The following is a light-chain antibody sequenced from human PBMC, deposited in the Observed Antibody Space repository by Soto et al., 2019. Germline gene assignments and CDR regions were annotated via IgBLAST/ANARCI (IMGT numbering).Light chain of an antibody. Sequence: EIVMTHSPATLSVSPLEGSALXQMSSQSLSILLAWYQQKPGQAPRLLIHGAATRATGIPARFSGSGSGTEFTLTISSLQSEDFAVYYCQQYNNWPRTFGQGTKVDIK. CDR2: GAA. CDR3: QQYNNWPRT. V-gene: IGKV3-15*01. CDR1: QSLSIL. J-gene: IGKJ1*01.